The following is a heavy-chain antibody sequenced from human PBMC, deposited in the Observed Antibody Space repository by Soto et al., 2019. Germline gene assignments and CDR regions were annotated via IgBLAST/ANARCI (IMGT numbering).Heavy chain of an antibody. CDR2: IHPSGTT. CDR3: ARGRDEYKLGNV. J-gene: IGHJ6*02. CDR1: GGSLSHHY. V-gene: IGHV4-34*01. Sequence: PSETLSLTCAVSGGSLSHHYWSWIRQSPGKGLEWIGEIHPSGTTDYNPSLWSRVTMSLDTSKNQFSLNLISVTAADTSVYYCARGRDEYKLGNVWGPGTTVTVSS. D-gene: IGHD7-27*01.